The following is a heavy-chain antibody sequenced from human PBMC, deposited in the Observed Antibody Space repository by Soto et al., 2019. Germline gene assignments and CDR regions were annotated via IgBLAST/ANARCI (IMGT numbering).Heavy chain of an antibody. Sequence: EVQLLESGGGLIQPGGSLRLSCAASGFTLGTYGMGWVRQAPGKGLEWVSTITGGNTYYAASVKGRFTISRDNSKNTLDLQMSNRRAEDTALYYCAKDKERGGYDSDFDSWGQGTLVTVSS. V-gene: IGHV3-23*01. CDR3: AKDKERGGYDSDFDS. J-gene: IGHJ4*02. D-gene: IGHD3-3*01. CDR1: GFTLGTYG. CDR2: ITGGNT.